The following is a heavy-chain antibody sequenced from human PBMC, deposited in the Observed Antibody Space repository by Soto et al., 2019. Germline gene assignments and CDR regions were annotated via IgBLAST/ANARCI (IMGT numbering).Heavy chain of an antibody. CDR2: ISAYNGNT. J-gene: IGHJ6*02. V-gene: IGHV1-18*01. Sequence: GASVKVSCKASGYTFTSYGISWVRQAPGQGLEWMGWISAYNGNTNYAQKLQGRVTMTTDTSTSTAYMELRSLRSDDTAVYYCARVSWYSTGYYYYGMDVWGQGTTVTVSS. CDR1: GYTFTSYG. CDR3: ARVSWYSTGYYYYGMDV. D-gene: IGHD4-4*01.